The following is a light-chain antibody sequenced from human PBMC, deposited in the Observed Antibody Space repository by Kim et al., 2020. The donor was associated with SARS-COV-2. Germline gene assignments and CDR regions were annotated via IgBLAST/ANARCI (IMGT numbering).Light chain of an antibody. J-gene: IGLJ2*01. Sequence: QSITVSCTGTSSDVGGYNYVSWYQQHPGKAPKLIMFGVNNRPSGVSNRFSGSKSGNTASLTISGLQAEDEADYYCSSYTSGTTLVVFGGGTKLTVL. CDR2: GVN. CDR3: SSYTSGTTLVV. V-gene: IGLV2-14*03. CDR1: SSDVGGYNY.